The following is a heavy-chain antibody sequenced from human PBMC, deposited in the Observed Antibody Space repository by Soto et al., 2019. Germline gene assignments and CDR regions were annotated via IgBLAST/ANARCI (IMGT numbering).Heavy chain of an antibody. V-gene: IGHV3-23*01. CDR3: AKAWKGSGSYYSQYYFDY. CDR2: ISGSGGST. D-gene: IGHD3-10*01. CDR1: GFTFSSYA. J-gene: IGHJ4*02. Sequence: EVQLLESGGGLVQPGGSLRLSCAASGFTFSSYAMSWVRQAPGKGLEWVSAISGSGGSTYYADSVKGRFTISRDNSKNTLYLQMNSLRAEDTAVYYCAKAWKGSGSYYSQYYFDYWGQGTLVTVSS.